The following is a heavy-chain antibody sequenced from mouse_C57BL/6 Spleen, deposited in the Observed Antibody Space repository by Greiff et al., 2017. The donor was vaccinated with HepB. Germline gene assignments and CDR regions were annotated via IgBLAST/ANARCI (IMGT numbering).Heavy chain of an antibody. CDR3: GRAGGSSYRYFDV. CDR1: GFTFTNSY. CDR2: IDPANGNT. Sequence: VQLQQSVAELVRPGASVKLSCTASGFTFTNSYMHWVKQRPEQGLEWIGRIDPANGNTKYAPKFQGKATLTADTSSNTAYLQLSSLTSEDAAIYCCGRAGGSSYRYFDVWGTGTTVTVAS. J-gene: IGHJ1*03. V-gene: IGHV14-3*01. D-gene: IGHD1-1*01.